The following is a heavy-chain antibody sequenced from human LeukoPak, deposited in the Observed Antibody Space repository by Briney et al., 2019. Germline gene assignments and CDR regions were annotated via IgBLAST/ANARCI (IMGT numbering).Heavy chain of an antibody. CDR3: ARASGTAARSNWFDP. Sequence: SETLSLTCTVSGGSISNSSYYWGWIRQPPGKGLEWIGSVYYSGSTYYNPSLKSPVTISVDTSKNQFSLKLSSVTAADTAMYYCARASGTAARSNWFDPWGQGTLVTVSS. V-gene: IGHV4-39*07. CDR2: VYYSGST. CDR1: GGSISNSSYY. D-gene: IGHD6-6*01. J-gene: IGHJ5*02.